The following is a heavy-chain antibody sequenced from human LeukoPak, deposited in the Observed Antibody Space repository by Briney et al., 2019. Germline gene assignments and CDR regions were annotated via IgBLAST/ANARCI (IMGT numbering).Heavy chain of an antibody. Sequence: ASVKVSCKASGYTFTSYDINWVRQATGQGLEWMGWMNPNSGNTGYAQKFQGRVTITRDTSASTAYMELSSLRSEDTAVYYCARPLTALYSGYDGGYYYYGMDVWGQGTTVTVSS. CDR1: GYTFTSYD. CDR3: ARPLTALYSGYDGGYYYYGMDV. D-gene: IGHD5-12*01. V-gene: IGHV1-8*03. J-gene: IGHJ6*02. CDR2: MNPNSGNT.